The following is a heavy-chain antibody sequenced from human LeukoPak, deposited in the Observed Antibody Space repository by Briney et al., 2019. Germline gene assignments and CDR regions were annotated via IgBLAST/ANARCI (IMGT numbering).Heavy chain of an antibody. CDR2: ISSSGSTI. J-gene: IGHJ4*02. CDR3: TRGAPGPTPYYFDY. CDR1: GFTFSSYE. Sequence: QAGGSLRLSCAASGFTFSSYEMNWVRQAPGKGLEWVSYISSSGSTIYYADSVKGRFTISRDNAKKSLYLEMHSLRVEDTAVYYCTRGAPGPTPYYFDYWGQGTLVTVSS. V-gene: IGHV3-48*03. D-gene: IGHD1-14*01.